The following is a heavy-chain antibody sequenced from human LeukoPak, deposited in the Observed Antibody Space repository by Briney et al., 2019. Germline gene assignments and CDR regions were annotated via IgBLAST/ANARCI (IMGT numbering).Heavy chain of an antibody. CDR2: ISSSSSTI. CDR1: GFTFSSYG. Sequence: GGSLRLSCAASGFTFSSYGMNWVRQAPGKWLEWVSYISSSSSTIYYADSVKGRFTISRDNAKNSLYLQMHSLRDEDTAVYYCARRDGYKSHFDYWGQGTLVTVSS. D-gene: IGHD5-24*01. CDR3: ARRDGYKSHFDY. V-gene: IGHV3-48*02. J-gene: IGHJ4*02.